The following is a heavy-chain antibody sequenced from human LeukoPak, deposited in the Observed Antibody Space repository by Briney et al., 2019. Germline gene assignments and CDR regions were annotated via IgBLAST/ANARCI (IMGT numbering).Heavy chain of an antibody. CDR1: GFTFSSYG. V-gene: IGHV3-30*02. J-gene: IGHJ3*02. CDR3: ARAPYYYDSSGYYPRGAFDI. D-gene: IGHD3-22*01. CDR2: IRYDGSKK. Sequence: GGSLRLSCAASGFTFSSYGMHWVRQAPGKGLEWVAFIRYDGSKKYYADSVKGRFTISRDNAKNSLYLQRNSLRAEDTALYYCARAPYYYDSSGYYPRGAFDIWGQGTMVTVSS.